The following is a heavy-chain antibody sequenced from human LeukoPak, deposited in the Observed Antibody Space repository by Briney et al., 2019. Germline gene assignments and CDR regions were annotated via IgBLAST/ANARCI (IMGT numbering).Heavy chain of an antibody. Sequence: GRSLRLSCAASGFTFSSYAMHWVRQAPGKGLEWVAVISYDGNNKYYADSVKGRFTISRDNSKNTLYLQMNSLRAEDTAVYYCARVNQLLSDAFDIWGQGTMVTVSS. CDR3: ARVNQLLSDAFDI. V-gene: IGHV3-30*01. J-gene: IGHJ3*02. CDR2: ISYDGNNK. D-gene: IGHD2-2*01. CDR1: GFTFSSYA.